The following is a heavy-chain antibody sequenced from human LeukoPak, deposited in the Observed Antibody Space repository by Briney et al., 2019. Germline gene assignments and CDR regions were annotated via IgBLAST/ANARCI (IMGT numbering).Heavy chain of an antibody. CDR1: GGSFSGYH. Sequence: SETLSLTCAVYGGSFSGYHWSWIRQPPGKGLEWIGEINHSGSTNYNPSLKSRVTISVDTSKNQFSLKLSSVTAADTAVYYCARGSDSEQYYFDYWGQGTLVTVSS. CDR2: INHSGST. CDR3: ARGSDSEQYYFDY. J-gene: IGHJ4*02. V-gene: IGHV4-34*01. D-gene: IGHD1/OR15-1a*01.